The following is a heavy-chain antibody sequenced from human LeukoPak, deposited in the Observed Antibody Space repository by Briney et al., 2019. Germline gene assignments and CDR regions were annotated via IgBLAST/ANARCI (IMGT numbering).Heavy chain of an antibody. V-gene: IGHV3-66*01. CDR1: GFTFSSYA. D-gene: IGHD1-14*01. J-gene: IGHJ4*02. CDR2: IYSGGST. CDR3: TRGETNPFDY. Sequence: PGGSLRLSCAASGFTFSSYAMTWVRQAPGKGLEWVSVIYSGGSTYYADSVKVRFTISRDSSKNTLYLQMNSLRVEDTAVYYCTRGETNPFDYWGQGTLVTVSS.